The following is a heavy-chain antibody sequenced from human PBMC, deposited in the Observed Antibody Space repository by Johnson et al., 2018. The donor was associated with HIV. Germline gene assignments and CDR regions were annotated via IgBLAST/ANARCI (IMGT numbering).Heavy chain of an antibody. CDR3: ARVLTTRGAFDF. CDR2: ISYDGSNK. CDR1: GFTFSSYA. D-gene: IGHD3-9*01. Sequence: QMQLVESGGGVVQPGRSLRLSCAASGFTFSSYAMHWVRQAPGKGLEWVAVISYDGSNKYYADSVKGRFTISRENYKNTLYLQMNSLRAEDTAVYYCARVLTTRGAFDFWGQGTMVTVSS. J-gene: IGHJ3*01. V-gene: IGHV3-30-3*01.